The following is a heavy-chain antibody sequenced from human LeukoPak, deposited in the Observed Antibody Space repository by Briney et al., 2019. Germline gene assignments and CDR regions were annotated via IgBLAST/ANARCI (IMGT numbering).Heavy chain of an antibody. D-gene: IGHD6-19*01. CDR1: GGTFSSYT. CDR3: ARKYSSGWSGAFDI. J-gene: IGHJ3*02. CDR2: IIPILGIA. V-gene: IGHV1-69*02. Sequence: SVKVSCKASGGTFSSYTISWVRQAPGQGLEWMGRIIPILGIANYAQKFQGRVTITADKSTSTAYMELSSLRSEDTAVYYCARKYSSGWSGAFDIWGQGTMVTVSP.